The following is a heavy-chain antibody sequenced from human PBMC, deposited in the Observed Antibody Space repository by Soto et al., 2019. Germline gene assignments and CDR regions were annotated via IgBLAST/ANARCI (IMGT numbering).Heavy chain of an antibody. V-gene: IGHV3-7*01. CDR2: IKQDGSQK. J-gene: IGHJ4*02. D-gene: IGHD6-6*01. CDR3: ARIGYSSSRFDY. CDR1: GFTFNNYW. Sequence: EVQLVESGGGLVQPGGSLRLSCAASGFTFNNYWMSWVRQAPGKGLEWVANIKQDGSQKYYVASVKGRFTISRDNAKNSLYLQMNSLRAEDTAVYYCARIGYSSSRFDYWGQGTLVTVSS.